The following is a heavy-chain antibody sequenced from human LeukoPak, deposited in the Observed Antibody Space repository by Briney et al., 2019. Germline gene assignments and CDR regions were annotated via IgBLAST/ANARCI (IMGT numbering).Heavy chain of an antibody. D-gene: IGHD2-2*02. Sequence: GASVKVSCKAPGGTFSSYAISWVRQAPGQGLEWMGGIIPIFGTANYAQKFQGRVTITADESTSTAYMELSSLRSEDTAVYYCASSTGVVVPAAILAWGQGTLVTVPS. J-gene: IGHJ4*02. CDR1: GGTFSSYA. CDR3: ASSTGVVVPAAILA. V-gene: IGHV1-69*13. CDR2: IIPIFGTA.